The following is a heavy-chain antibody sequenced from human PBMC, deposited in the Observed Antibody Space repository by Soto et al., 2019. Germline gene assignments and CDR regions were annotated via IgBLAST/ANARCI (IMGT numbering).Heavy chain of an antibody. CDR1: GGSISSGDYY. CDR3: VREIVVVPAAMRYFDY. J-gene: IGHJ4*02. CDR2: IYYSGST. Sequence: QVQLQESGPGLVKPSQTLSLTCTVSGGSISSGDYYWSWIRQPPGKGLEWIGYIYYSGSTSYNPSLKSRLTISIDMSKNQLSLKLSSVTAADTAVYYCVREIVVVPAAMRYFDYWGQGTLVTVSS. D-gene: IGHD2-2*01. V-gene: IGHV4-30-4*01.